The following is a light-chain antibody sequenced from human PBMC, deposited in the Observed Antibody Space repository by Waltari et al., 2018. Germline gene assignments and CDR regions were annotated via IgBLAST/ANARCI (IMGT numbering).Light chain of an antibody. CDR2: TSS. CDR1: QSISNF. Sequence: DIQMTQSPSSLSASVGDSVTITCRANQSISNFLNWYQQKPGKAPRLLIYTSSTLQGGVPARFNGSGSGTDFTLTISSLLPEDFATYYCQQSYSSLSTFGGGTKVEIK. V-gene: IGKV1-39*01. J-gene: IGKJ4*01. CDR3: QQSYSSLST.